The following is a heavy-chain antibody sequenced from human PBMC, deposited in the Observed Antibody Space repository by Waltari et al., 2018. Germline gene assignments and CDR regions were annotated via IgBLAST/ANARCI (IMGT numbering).Heavy chain of an antibody. CDR1: GGTFSRYA. D-gene: IGHD3-10*01. CDR2: IIPILGIA. V-gene: IGHV1-69*04. CDR3: ARAVGVRGVFDP. J-gene: IGHJ5*02. Sequence: QVQLVQSGAEVKKPGSSVKVSCKASGGTFSRYALSWVRQAPGQGLEWMGRIIPILGIANYAQKFQGRVTITADKSTSTAYMELSSLRSEDTAVYYCARAVGVRGVFDPWGQGTLVTVSS.